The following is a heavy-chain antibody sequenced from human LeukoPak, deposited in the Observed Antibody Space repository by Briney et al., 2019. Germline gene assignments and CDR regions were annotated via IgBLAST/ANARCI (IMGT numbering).Heavy chain of an antibody. Sequence: GGSLRLSCAASGFTFSSYWMHSVRHAPGKGRVWVSRISSDGSSTSYADSVKGRFTISRDNAKNTLHLQMNSLRAEDTAVYYCARGGPYSASDYWGQGTLVTVSS. CDR2: ISSDGSST. CDR1: GFTFSSYW. J-gene: IGHJ4*02. D-gene: IGHD1-26*01. CDR3: ARGGPYSASDY. V-gene: IGHV3-74*01.